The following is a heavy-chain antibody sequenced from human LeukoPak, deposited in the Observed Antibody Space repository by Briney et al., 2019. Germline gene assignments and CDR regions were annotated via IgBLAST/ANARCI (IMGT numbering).Heavy chain of an antibody. J-gene: IGHJ5*02. CDR2: IDRDGSRI. Sequence: PGGSLRLSCAVSGFTFSSYWMHWVRQAPGKGLVWVSRIDRDGSRINYADSVKGRFTISRDNGKNTLFLQMNSLRAEDTAVYYCAKWERREYWFDPWGQGTLVTVSS. D-gene: IGHD1-1*01. V-gene: IGHV3-74*01. CDR3: AKWERREYWFDP. CDR1: GFTFSSYW.